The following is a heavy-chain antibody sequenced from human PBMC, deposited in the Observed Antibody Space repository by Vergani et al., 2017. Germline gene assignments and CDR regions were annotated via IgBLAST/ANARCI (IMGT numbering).Heavy chain of an antibody. Sequence: QVLLVQSGAEVKKPGASVRVSCKPSGYTFTNYYIHWVRQAPGQGLEWLGIINPSDGSTTYAQQFQGRLTMTRDTSTSTVYMHLSNLRSEDTAVYYCARPHGDILPPDPRRLDYWGQGTLVTVSS. CDR2: INPSDGST. CDR1: GYTFTNYY. J-gene: IGHJ4*02. CDR3: ARPHGDILPPDPRRLDY. V-gene: IGHV1-46*03.